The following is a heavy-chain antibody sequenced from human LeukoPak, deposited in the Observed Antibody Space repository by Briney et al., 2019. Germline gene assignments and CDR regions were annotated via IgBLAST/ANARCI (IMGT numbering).Heavy chain of an antibody. V-gene: IGHV3-74*01. D-gene: IGHD3-22*01. CDR3: ASSDSSGYYYVRPLAY. CDR1: GFTFSSYW. Sequence: GGSLRLSCAASGFTFSSYWMHWVRQAPGKGLVWVSRINTDGSSTSYADSVKGRFTISRDNSKNTLYLQMNSLRAEDTALYYCASSDSSGYYYVRPLAYWGQGTLVTVSS. J-gene: IGHJ4*02. CDR2: INTDGSST.